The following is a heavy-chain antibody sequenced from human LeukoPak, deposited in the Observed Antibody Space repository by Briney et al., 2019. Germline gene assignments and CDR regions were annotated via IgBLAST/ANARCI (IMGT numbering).Heavy chain of an antibody. CDR2: IYTDGST. V-gene: IGHV3-66*01. CDR3: TTDGSIAARPDRGYFDY. CDR1: GFTFSSNY. J-gene: IGHJ4*02. D-gene: IGHD6-6*01. Sequence: GGSLRLSCSASGFTFSSNYMTWVRQAPGKGLEWVSLIYTDGSTYYADSVKGRFTISRDNPKNTLYLQMNSLRAGDTAVYYCTTDGSIAARPDRGYFDYWGQGTLVTVSS.